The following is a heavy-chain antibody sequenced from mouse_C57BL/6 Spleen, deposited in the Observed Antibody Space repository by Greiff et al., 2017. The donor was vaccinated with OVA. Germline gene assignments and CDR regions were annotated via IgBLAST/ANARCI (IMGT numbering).Heavy chain of an antibody. CDR3: ARGAGAFAY. Sequence: VQLKESRPGLVKPSQSLSLTCSVTGYSITSGYYWNWIRQFPGNKLEWMGYISYDGSNNYNPSLKNRISITRDTSKNQFFLKLNSVTTEDTATYYCARGAGAFAYWGQGTLVTVSA. V-gene: IGHV3-6*01. CDR2: ISYDGSN. J-gene: IGHJ3*01. CDR1: GYSITSGYY. D-gene: IGHD4-1*01.